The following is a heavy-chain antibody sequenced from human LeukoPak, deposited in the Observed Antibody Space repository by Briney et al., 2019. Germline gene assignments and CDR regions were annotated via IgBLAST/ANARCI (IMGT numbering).Heavy chain of an antibody. CDR1: GYTFTSYG. J-gene: IGHJ4*02. V-gene: IGHV1-69*05. Sequence: SVKVSCKASGYTFTSYGISWVRQAPGQGLEWMGGIIPIFGTANYAQKFQGRVTITTDESTSTAYVELSSLRSEDTAVYYCTIGDSSSSGSGFDYWGQGTLVTVSS. CDR2: IIPIFGTA. D-gene: IGHD6-13*01. CDR3: TIGDSSSSGSGFDY.